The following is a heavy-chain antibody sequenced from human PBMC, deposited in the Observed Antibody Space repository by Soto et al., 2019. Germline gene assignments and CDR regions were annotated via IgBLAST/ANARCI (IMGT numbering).Heavy chain of an antibody. CDR1: GFTFSDYS. D-gene: IGHD2-15*01. Sequence: EVQLVESGGGLVKPGGSLRLSCAASGFTFSDYSMTWVRQAPGKGLEWVSSISSTSIYIFYADSVKGRFTISRDNAKNSLYLQMNSLRAEDTAVYYCERDANLVVSWGQGTLVIVAS. CDR2: ISSTSIYI. V-gene: IGHV3-21*01. CDR3: ERDANLVVS. J-gene: IGHJ4*02.